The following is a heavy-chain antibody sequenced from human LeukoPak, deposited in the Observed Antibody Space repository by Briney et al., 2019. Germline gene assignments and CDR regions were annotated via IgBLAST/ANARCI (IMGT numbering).Heavy chain of an antibody. D-gene: IGHD3-22*01. J-gene: IGHJ4*02. CDR2: ISGSGGST. CDR3: AKSSYYDSSGYYREYYFDQ. Sequence: GGSLRLSCAASGFTFSTYGMSWVRQAPGKGLEWVSSISGSGGSTYYADSVKGRVTVSRDNSKSTLYLQMNSLRAEDTAVYYCAKSSYYDSSGYYREYYFDQWGQGTLVTVSS. CDR1: GFTFSTYG. V-gene: IGHV3-23*01.